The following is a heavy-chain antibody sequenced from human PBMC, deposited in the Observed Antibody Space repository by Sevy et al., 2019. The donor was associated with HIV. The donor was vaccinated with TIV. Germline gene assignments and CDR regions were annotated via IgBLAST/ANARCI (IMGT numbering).Heavy chain of an antibody. Sequence: GGSLRLSCAASGFTFSTYGMHWVRQAPGKGLEWVAVLSYDGREKYYGNSVKGRFTISRANSKNTLYLQMNSLRDEDTAVYYCAKVGPHCSGGTCYHPLFDYCGQGTLVTVSS. D-gene: IGHD2-15*01. CDR3: AKVGPHCSGGTCYHPLFDY. J-gene: IGHJ4*02. V-gene: IGHV3-30*18. CDR1: GFTFSTYG. CDR2: LSYDGREK.